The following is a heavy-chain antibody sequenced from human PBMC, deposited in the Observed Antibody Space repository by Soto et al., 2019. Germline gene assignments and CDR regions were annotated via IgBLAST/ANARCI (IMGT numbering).Heavy chain of an antibody. V-gene: IGHV4-4*02. CDR3: VRFWPPPDHDTLTIYSDAFDL. CDR2: IYHSGST. CDR1: GGSISSSNW. J-gene: IGHJ4*02. Sequence: PSETLSLTCAVSGGSISSSNWWSWVRQPPGKGLEWIGEIYHSGSTNYNPSLQSRVTMSVDTSKSQFSLKLRSVTAADTAIYYCVRFWPPPDHDTLTIYSDAFDLWGQGILVTVSS. D-gene: IGHD3-9*01.